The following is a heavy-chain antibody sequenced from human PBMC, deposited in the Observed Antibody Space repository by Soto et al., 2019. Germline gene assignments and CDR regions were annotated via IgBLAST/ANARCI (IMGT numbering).Heavy chain of an antibody. CDR3: AKEGYTYYYDSSGQY. CDR1: GYTFSNFA. J-gene: IGHJ4*02. V-gene: IGHV1-3*01. Sequence: ASVKVSCKASGYTFSNFAMHWVRHAPGQRLEWMGWINAGNWNTKYSQKFQARVTITTDTSASTAYMELSSLRSEDTAVYYCAKEGYTYYYDSSGQYWGQGTLVTVSS. CDR2: INAGNWNT. D-gene: IGHD3-22*01.